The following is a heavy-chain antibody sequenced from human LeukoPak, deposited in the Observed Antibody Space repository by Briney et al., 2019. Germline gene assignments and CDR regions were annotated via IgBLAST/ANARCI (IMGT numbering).Heavy chain of an antibody. J-gene: IGHJ4*02. CDR2: INPNSDGT. CDR1: GYTFTGYY. Sequence: GASVKVSCKASGYTFTGYYMHWVRQAPGQGLEWMGRINPNSDGTNYAQKFQGRVTMTRDTSISTAYMELSRLRSDDTAVYYCARMYSSSRREEYYFDYWGQGTLVTVSS. CDR3: ARMYSSSRREEYYFDY. D-gene: IGHD6-13*01. V-gene: IGHV1-2*06.